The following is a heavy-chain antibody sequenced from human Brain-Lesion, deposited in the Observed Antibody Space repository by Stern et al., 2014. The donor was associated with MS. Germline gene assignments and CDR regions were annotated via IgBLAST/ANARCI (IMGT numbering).Heavy chain of an antibody. CDR1: GGSISSGGYY. CDR3: ARVGVYVQTGWFDP. V-gene: IGHV4-31*03. CDR2: IHYSGST. D-gene: IGHD2-8*01. Sequence: VQLVESGPGLVKPSQTLSLTCTVSGGSISSGGYYWSWIRQHPGKGLEWIGYIHYSGSTYYNSALKSRGTISRGTSKNQFSLNLNSGAAADTAVYYCARVGVYVQTGWFDPWGQGALVTVSS. J-gene: IGHJ5*02.